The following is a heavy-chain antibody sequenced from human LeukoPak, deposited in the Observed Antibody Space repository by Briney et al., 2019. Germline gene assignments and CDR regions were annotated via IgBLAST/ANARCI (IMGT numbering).Heavy chain of an antibody. CDR2: IIGSGGST. D-gene: IGHD2-2*02. CDR3: AKEYCSTTSCYTDY. CDR1: GCTFNSYA. J-gene: IGHJ4*02. V-gene: IGHV3-23*01. Sequence: PGGSLRLSCAASGCTFNSYAMSWVRQAPGKGLALVSAIIGSGGSTYYADSVKGRFTISRDNSKDTLYLQMNSLRAEDTAVYYCAKEYCSTTSCYTDYWGQGTLVTVSS.